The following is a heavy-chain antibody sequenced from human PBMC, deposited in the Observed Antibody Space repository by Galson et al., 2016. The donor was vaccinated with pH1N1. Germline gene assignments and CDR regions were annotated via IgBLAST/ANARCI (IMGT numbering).Heavy chain of an antibody. V-gene: IGHV5-51*03. CDR1: GYSFTSYW. Sequence: QSGAEVKKPGESLKISCKGSGYSFTSYWIGWVRQMPGKGLEWMGIIYPGDSDTRYSPSFQGQVTISADKSISTAYLQWSSLKASAPAMYYCARQGRDPMVPGWFDPWGQGTLVTVSS. J-gene: IGHJ5*02. D-gene: IGHD4/OR15-4a*01. CDR3: ARQGRDPMVPGWFDP. CDR2: IYPGDSDT.